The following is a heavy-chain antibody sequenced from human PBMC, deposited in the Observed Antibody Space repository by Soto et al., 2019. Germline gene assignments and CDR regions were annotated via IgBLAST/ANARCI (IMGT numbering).Heavy chain of an antibody. J-gene: IGHJ3*02. D-gene: IGHD3-16*01. CDR2: INAGNGNT. CDR3: ARVRITFGGVLHAFDI. V-gene: IGHV1-3*01. Sequence: QVQLVQSGAEVKKPGASVKVSCKASGYNFTSYAMHWVRQAPGQRLEWMGWINAGNGNTKYSQKFQGRVTITRDTSATTSYMELSSLRSEDTAVYYCARVRITFGGVLHAFDIWGQGTMVTVSS. CDR1: GYNFTSYA.